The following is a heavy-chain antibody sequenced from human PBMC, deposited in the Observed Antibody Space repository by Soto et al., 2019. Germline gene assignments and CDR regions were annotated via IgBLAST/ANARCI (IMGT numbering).Heavy chain of an antibody. CDR1: GFTFSSYG. CDR2: ISYDGSNK. Sequence: QVQLVESGGGVVQPGRSLRLSCAASGFTFSSYGMHWVRQAPGKGLEWVAVISYDGSNKYYADSVKGRFTISRDNSKNTLYLQMNSLRAEDTAVYYCAKDQGPIAVAGLPRGPLRGMDVWGQGTTVTVSS. V-gene: IGHV3-30*18. D-gene: IGHD6-19*01. J-gene: IGHJ6*02. CDR3: AKDQGPIAVAGLPRGPLRGMDV.